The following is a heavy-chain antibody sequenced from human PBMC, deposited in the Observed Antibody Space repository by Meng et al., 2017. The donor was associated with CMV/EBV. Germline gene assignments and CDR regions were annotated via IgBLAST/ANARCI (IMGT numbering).Heavy chain of an antibody. CDR2: IIPIFGTA. CDR1: GGTFSSYA. V-gene: IGHV1-69*05. D-gene: IGHD3-3*01. J-gene: IGHJ6*02. Sequence: SVKVSCKASGGTFSSYAISWVRQAPGQGLEWMGGIIPIFGTANYAQKFQGRVTITTDESTSTAYMELSSLRSGDTAVYYCARGRITIFGVVIKSGYYGMDVWGQGTTVTVS. CDR3: ARGRITIFGVVIKSGYYGMDV.